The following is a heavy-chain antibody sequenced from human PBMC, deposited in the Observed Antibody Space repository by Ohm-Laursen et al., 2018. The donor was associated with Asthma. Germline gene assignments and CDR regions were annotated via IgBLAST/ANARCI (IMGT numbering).Heavy chain of an antibody. CDR1: GFTFDDYA. D-gene: IGHD2-2*01. J-gene: IGHJ6*02. CDR3: AKALGYCSSTSCRDYYYYGMDV. Sequence: SLRLSCSASGFTFDDYAMHWVRQAPGKGLEWVSGISWNSGSIGYADSVKGRFTISRDNAKNSLYLQMNSLRAEDTALYYCAKALGYCSSTSCRDYYYYGMDVWGQGTTVTVSS. V-gene: IGHV3-9*01. CDR2: ISWNSGSI.